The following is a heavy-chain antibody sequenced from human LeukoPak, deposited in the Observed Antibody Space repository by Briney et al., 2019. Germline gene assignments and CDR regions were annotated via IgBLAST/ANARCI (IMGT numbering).Heavy chain of an antibody. V-gene: IGHV1-18*01. Sequence: GASVKVSCKASGYTFTSYGISWVRQAPGQGLEWMGWISAYNGNTNYAQKLQGRVTMTTDTSTSTAYMELRSLRSDDTAVYYCARYYYDSSGYYSGAFDIWGQGTMVTVSS. D-gene: IGHD3-22*01. J-gene: IGHJ3*02. CDR1: GYTFTSYG. CDR3: ARYYYDSSGYYSGAFDI. CDR2: ISAYNGNT.